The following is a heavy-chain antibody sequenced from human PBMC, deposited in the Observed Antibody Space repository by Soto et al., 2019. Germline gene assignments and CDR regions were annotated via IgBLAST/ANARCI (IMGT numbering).Heavy chain of an antibody. J-gene: IGHJ5*02. V-gene: IGHV4-34*01. D-gene: IGHD4-17*01. CDR3: ARGLFYGDYFWWFDP. Sequence: SETLSLTCAVYGGSFSGYYWSWIRQPPGKGLEWIGEINHSGSTNYNPSLKSRVTISVDTSKNQFSLKLSSVTAADTAVYYCARGLFYGDYFWWFDPWGQGTLVTVSS. CDR2: INHSGST. CDR1: GGSFSGYY.